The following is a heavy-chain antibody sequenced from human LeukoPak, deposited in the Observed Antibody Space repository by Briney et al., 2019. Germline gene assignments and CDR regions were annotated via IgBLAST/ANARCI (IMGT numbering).Heavy chain of an antibody. Sequence: SETLSLTCTVSGASISSYYWNWIRQPPGKGLEWIGYIYYSGNTNYNPSLKSRVTMSVDTSKNQFSLMMRSVTAADTAVYYCARHTSSWSYNWFDPWGQGTLVTVSS. D-gene: IGHD6-13*01. CDR1: GASISSYY. CDR3: ARHTSSWSYNWFDP. CDR2: IYYSGNT. V-gene: IGHV4-59*01. J-gene: IGHJ5*02.